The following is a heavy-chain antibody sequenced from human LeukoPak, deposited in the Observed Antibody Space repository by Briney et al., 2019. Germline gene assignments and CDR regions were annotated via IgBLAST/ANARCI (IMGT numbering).Heavy chain of an antibody. CDR1: GFTFSSYW. J-gene: IGHJ3*02. CDR2: IKPDGSER. Sequence: GGSLRLSCAASGFTFSSYWMAWVRQNPGKGLEWVANIKPDGSERNHVDSVKGRFTISRDNAKNSLYLQMNSLRAEDAAVYYCARDVLGGALDIWGQGTMVTVSS. CDR3: ARDVLGGALDI. D-gene: IGHD2-8*02. V-gene: IGHV3-7*01.